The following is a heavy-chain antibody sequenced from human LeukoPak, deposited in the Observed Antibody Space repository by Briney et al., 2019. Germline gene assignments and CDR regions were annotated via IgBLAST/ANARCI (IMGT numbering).Heavy chain of an antibody. CDR3: ARHDRVADTSHYFDY. Sequence: ASETLSLTCTVSGGSISSYYWSWIRQPPGKGLEWIGYIYTSGSTNYNPSLKSRVTISVDTSKNQFSLKLSSVTAADTAVYYCARHDRVADTSHYFDYWGQGTLVTVSS. CDR1: GGSISSYY. V-gene: IGHV4-4*09. CDR2: IYTSGST. J-gene: IGHJ4*02. D-gene: IGHD6-19*01.